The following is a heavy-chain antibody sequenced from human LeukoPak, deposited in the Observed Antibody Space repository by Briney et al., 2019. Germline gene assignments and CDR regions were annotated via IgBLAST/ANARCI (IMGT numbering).Heavy chain of an antibody. D-gene: IGHD3-22*01. Sequence: AGGSLRLSCAASGFTFDDYGMSWVRQAPGKGLEWVSGINWNGGGTGYADSVKGRFTISRDNAKNSLYLQMNSLRAEDTALYYCAKMPTPIYYDSSGSGDYFDYWGQGTLVTVSS. CDR1: GFTFDDYG. J-gene: IGHJ4*02. CDR3: AKMPTPIYYDSSGSGDYFDY. V-gene: IGHV3-20*04. CDR2: INWNGGGT.